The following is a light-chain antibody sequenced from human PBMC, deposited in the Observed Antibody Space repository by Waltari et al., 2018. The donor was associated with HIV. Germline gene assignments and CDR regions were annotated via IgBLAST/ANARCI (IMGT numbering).Light chain of an antibody. V-gene: IGLV1-51*01. J-gene: IGLJ3*02. Sequence: QSVLTQPPSVSAAPGQKVTISCSGSSSNIGNNYVSWYQQLPGTAPKLLIYENNRRPSGVPDRCAGSKAGTAAALGITGVQTGDEADYYGGTWDSSLSAGVFGGGTKVTVL. CDR2: ENN. CDR1: SSNIGNNY. CDR3: GTWDSSLSAGV.